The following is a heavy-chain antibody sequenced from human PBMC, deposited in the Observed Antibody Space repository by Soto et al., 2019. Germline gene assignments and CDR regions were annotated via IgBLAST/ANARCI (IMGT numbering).Heavy chain of an antibody. CDR2: IYPGDSDS. CDR1: GYSFTSYW. Sequence: GESLKISCKGSGYSFTSYWIGWVRQMPGKGLEWMGIIYPGDSDSRYSPSFQGQVTISADKSISTAYLQLSSLKASETTMYYCARLAQYYYDSSGYDYYFDYWGKGTLVTVSS. V-gene: IGHV5-51*01. CDR3: ARLAQYYYDSSGYDYYFDY. D-gene: IGHD3-22*01. J-gene: IGHJ4*02.